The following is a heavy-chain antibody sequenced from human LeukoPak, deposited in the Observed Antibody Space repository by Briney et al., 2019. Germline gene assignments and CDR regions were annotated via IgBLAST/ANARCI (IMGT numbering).Heavy chain of an antibody. Sequence: PGRSLRLSCAASGFTFSSHAMHWVRQAPGKGLEWVALISYDGSNKYYADSVKGRFTISRDNSKNTLYLQMNSLRAEDTAVYYCAKARPSGSYFANWFDPWGQGTLVTVSS. CDR1: GFTFSSHA. J-gene: IGHJ5*02. D-gene: IGHD1-26*01. CDR3: AKARPSGSYFANWFDP. CDR2: ISYDGSNK. V-gene: IGHV3-30-3*01.